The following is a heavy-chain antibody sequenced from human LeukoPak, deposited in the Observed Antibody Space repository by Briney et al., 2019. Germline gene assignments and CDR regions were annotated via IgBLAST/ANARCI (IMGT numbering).Heavy chain of an antibody. CDR3: AKTGAAAIFDY. D-gene: IGHD6-13*01. V-gene: IGHV1-69*13. Sequence: SVKVSCKASGGTFSSYTISWVRLAPGQGLEWMGGIIPIFGSGNYAQKFQDRVTITADESTSTAYMELSSLRSEDTAVYYCAKTGAAAIFDYWGQGTLVTVSS. CDR1: GGTFSSYT. CDR2: IIPIFGSG. J-gene: IGHJ4*02.